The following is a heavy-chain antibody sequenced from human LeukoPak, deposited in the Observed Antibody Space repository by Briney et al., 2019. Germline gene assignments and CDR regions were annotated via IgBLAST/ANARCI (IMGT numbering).Heavy chain of an antibody. D-gene: IGHD6-6*01. CDR1: GGTFSSYA. V-gene: IGHV1-69*01. CDR3: ARGVYSSSHYYYYYYMDV. J-gene: IGHJ6*03. CDR2: IIPIFGTA. Sequence: GASVKVSCKASGGTFSSYAISWVRQAPGQGLEWMGGIIPIFGTANYAQKFQGRVTITADESTSTAYMGLSSLRSEDTAVYYCARGVYSSSHYYYYYYMDVWGKGTTVTVSS.